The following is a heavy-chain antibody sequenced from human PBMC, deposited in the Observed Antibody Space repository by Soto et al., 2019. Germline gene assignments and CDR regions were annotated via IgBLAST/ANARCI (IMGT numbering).Heavy chain of an antibody. CDR2: ISYDGSNK. CDR3: AKDFGGIAAAGTGGTDY. V-gene: IGHV3-30*18. J-gene: IGHJ4*02. D-gene: IGHD6-13*01. CDR1: GFTFSSYG. Sequence: QVQLVESGGGVVQPGRSLRLSCAASGFTFSSYGMHWVRQAPGKGLEWVAVISYDGSNKYYADSVKGRFTISRDNSKNTLYLQMNSLRAEDTAVYYCAKDFGGIAAAGTGGTDYWGQGTLVTVSS.